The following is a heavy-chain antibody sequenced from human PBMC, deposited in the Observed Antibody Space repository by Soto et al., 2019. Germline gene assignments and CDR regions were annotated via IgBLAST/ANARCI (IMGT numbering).Heavy chain of an antibody. V-gene: IGHV1-69*13. J-gene: IGHJ3*02. CDR1: GGTFSSYA. D-gene: IGHD3-22*01. CDR3: ASAPSDSSVVRAFDI. CDR2: IIPIFGTA. Sequence: GASVKVSCKASGGTFSSYAISWVRQAPGQGLEWMGGIIPIFGTANYAQKFQGRVTITADESTSTAYMELSSLRSEDTAVYYCASAPSDSSVVRAFDIWGQGTMVTVSS.